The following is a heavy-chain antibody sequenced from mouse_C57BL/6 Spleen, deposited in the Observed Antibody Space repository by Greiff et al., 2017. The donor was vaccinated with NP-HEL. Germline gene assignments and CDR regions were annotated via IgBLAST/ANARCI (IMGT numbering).Heavy chain of an antibody. CDR1: GYAFSSSW. CDR3: ADSSGYLQFAY. V-gene: IGHV1-82*01. CDR2: IYPGDGDT. D-gene: IGHD3-2*02. J-gene: IGHJ3*01. Sequence: QVQLQQSGPELVKPGASVKISCKASGYAFSSSWMNWVKQRPGKGLEWIGRIYPGDGDTNYNGKFKGKATLTADKSSSTAYMQLSSLTSEDSAVYFCADSSGYLQFAYWGQGTLVTVSA.